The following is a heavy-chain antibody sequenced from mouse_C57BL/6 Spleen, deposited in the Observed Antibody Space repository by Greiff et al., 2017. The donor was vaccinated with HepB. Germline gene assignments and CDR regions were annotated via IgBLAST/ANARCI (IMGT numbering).Heavy chain of an antibody. D-gene: IGHD1-1*01. J-gene: IGHJ1*03. V-gene: IGHV1-55*01. Sequence: QVQLQQPGAELVKPGASVKMSCKASGYTFTSYWITWVKQRPGQGLEWIGDIYPGSGSTNYTEKFKSKATLTVDTSSSTAYMQSSSLTSEDSAVYYCARSSITTAPWYFDVWGTGTTVTVSS. CDR3: ARSSITTAPWYFDV. CDR1: GYTFTSYW. CDR2: IYPGSGST.